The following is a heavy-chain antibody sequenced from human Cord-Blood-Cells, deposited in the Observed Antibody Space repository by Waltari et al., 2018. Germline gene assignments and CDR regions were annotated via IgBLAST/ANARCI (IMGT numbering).Heavy chain of an antibody. CDR1: GGSFSGYY. CDR2: INHSGST. CDR3: ARDRTGRQLLWFGESPYYFDY. J-gene: IGHJ4*02. V-gene: IGHV4-34*01. D-gene: IGHD3-10*01. Sequence: QVQLQQWGAGLLKPSETLSLTFSVYGGSFSGYYWSRIRQPPGKGLEWIGEINHSGSTNYNPSLKSRVTISVDTSKNQFSLKLSSVTAADTAVYYCARDRTGRQLLWFGESPYYFDYWGQGTLVTVSS.